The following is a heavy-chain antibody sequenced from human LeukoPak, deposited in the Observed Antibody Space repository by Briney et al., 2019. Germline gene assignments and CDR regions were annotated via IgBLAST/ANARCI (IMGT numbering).Heavy chain of an antibody. CDR2: ISSSSSYI. CDR1: GFTFSSYS. CDR3: ARSSMVRGADY. J-gene: IGHJ4*02. V-gene: IGHV3-21*01. Sequence: GGSLRLSCAASGFTFSSYSMNWVRQAPGKGLEWVSSISSSSSYIYYADSVKGRFTISRDNAKNSLYLQMNSLRAEDTAVYYCARSSMVRGADYWGQGTLVTVSS. D-gene: IGHD3-10*01.